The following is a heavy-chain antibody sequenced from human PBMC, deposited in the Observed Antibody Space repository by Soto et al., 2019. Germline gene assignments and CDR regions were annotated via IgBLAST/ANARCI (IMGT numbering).Heavy chain of an antibody. Sequence: PSVKVSCKASGYTFTGYYMHWVRQAPGQGLEWMGWINPNSGGTNYAQKFQGWVTMTRDTSISTAYMELSRLRSDDTAVYYCARGKRFLEWLLPFDYWGQGTLVTVSS. V-gene: IGHV1-2*04. CDR1: GYTFTGYY. J-gene: IGHJ4*02. D-gene: IGHD3-3*01. CDR3: ARGKRFLEWLLPFDY. CDR2: INPNSGGT.